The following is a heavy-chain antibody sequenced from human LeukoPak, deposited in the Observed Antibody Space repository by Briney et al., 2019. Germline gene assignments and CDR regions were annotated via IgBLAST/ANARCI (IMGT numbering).Heavy chain of an antibody. D-gene: IGHD6-19*01. CDR1: GGSFSGYY. J-gene: IGHJ4*02. Sequence: SETLSLTCAVYGGSFSGYYWSWIRQPPGKGLEWIGEINHSGSTNYNPSLKSRVTISVDTSKDQFSLKPSSVTAADTAVYYCARRDSSGWYFDYWGQGTLVTVSS. CDR2: INHSGST. CDR3: ARRDSSGWYFDY. V-gene: IGHV4-34*01.